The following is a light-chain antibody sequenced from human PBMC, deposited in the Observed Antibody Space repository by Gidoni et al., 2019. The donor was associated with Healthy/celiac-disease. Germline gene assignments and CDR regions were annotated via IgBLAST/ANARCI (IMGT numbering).Light chain of an antibody. V-gene: IGLV6-57*01. J-gene: IGLJ3*02. CDR2: ADN. CDR1: SSIMASNY. CDR3: QSYVSSSWV. Sequence: NFMLTQPHSVSESPGKTVTISCTRSSSIMASNYVQWYPQHPGSSPNTVIYADNQRPSGVPARFSGSIDSSSNSASLTISGLKTEDEADYYCQSYVSSSWVFGGGTKLTVL.